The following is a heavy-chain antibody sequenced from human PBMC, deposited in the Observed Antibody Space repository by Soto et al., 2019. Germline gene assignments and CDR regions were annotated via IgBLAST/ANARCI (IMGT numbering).Heavy chain of an antibody. CDR2: IYYSGST. CDR1: GGSISSGGYY. Sequence: PSETLSLTCTVSGGSISSGGYYWSWIRQHPGKGLEWIGSIYYSGSTNYNPSLKSRVTISVDTSKNQFSLKLNSVTAADTAVYYCARHVFSGSYCDDYWGQGTLVTVSS. J-gene: IGHJ4*02. CDR3: ARHVFSGSYCDDY. V-gene: IGHV4-39*01. D-gene: IGHD1-26*01.